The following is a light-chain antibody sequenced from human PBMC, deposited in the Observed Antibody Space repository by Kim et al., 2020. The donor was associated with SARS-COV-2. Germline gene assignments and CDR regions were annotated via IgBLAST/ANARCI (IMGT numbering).Light chain of an antibody. V-gene: IGLV2-8*01. J-gene: IGLJ1*01. Sequence: GQSGSISCTGTSRDIGAYKYVSWYQQHPGKAPKLMIFEVTKRPSGVPDRFSGSKSGNTSSLTVSGLHAEDEADYYCSSYAGSKNYVFGVGTKVTVL. CDR3: SSYAGSKNYV. CDR1: SRDIGAYKY. CDR2: EVT.